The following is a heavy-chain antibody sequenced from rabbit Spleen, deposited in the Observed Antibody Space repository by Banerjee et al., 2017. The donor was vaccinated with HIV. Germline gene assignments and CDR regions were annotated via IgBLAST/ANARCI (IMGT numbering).Heavy chain of an antibody. D-gene: IGHD1-1*01. J-gene: IGHJ3*01. CDR1: GFSFSYSYW. CDR3: ARDLADVIGWNLDL. Sequence: QEQLEESGGDLVKPEGSLTLTCTASGFSFSYSYWICWVRQAPGKGLQWIGCMNTVSGNTVYATWAKGRFPISRTSSTTVALQMTSLTAADTATYFCARDLADVIGWNLDLWGQGTLVTVS. CDR2: MNTVSGNT. V-gene: IGHV1S45*01.